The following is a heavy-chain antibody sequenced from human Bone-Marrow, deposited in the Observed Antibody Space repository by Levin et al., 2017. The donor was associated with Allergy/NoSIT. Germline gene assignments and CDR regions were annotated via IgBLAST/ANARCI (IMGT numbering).Heavy chain of an antibody. CDR3: ARESHARFDY. CDR2: INLDGSER. CDR1: GLTFSRYY. J-gene: IGHJ4*02. V-gene: IGHV3-7*01. Sequence: GGSLRLSCVDSGLTFSRYYMSWVRQAPGKGPEWLANINLDGSERYYVDSVRGRFTISRDNAKKSLHLQMNSLRAEDTAVYYCARESHARFDYWGQGTLVTVSS. D-gene: IGHD6-6*01.